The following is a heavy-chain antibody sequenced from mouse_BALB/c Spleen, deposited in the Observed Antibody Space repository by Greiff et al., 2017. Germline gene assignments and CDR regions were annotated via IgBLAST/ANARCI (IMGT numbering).Heavy chain of an antibody. J-gene: IGHJ1*01. CDR3: ARSYEGYYGWYFDV. CDR2: IYPGNVNT. V-gene: IGHV1S56*01. CDR1: GYTFTSYY. D-gene: IGHD2-3*01. Sequence: QVQLQQSGPELVKPGASVRISCKASGYTFTSYYIHWVKQRPGQGLEWIGWIYPGNVNTKYNEKFKGKATLTADKSSSTAYMQRSSLTSEDSAVYFCARSYEGYYGWYFDVWGAGTTGTVSS.